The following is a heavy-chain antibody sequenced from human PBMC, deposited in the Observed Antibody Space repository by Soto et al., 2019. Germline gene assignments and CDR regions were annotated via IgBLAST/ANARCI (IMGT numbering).Heavy chain of an antibody. CDR3: ARIPSQYYDFWSGYPDY. Sequence: GPTLVNPTETLTLTCTVSGFSLSNAIMGVSWIRQPPGKALEWLAHIFSNDEKSYSTSLKSRLTISKDTSKSQVVLTMTNMGPVDTATYYCARIPSQYYDFWSGYPDYWGQGTLVTV. CDR2: IFSNDEK. CDR1: GFSLSNAIMG. J-gene: IGHJ4*02. D-gene: IGHD3-3*01. V-gene: IGHV2-26*01.